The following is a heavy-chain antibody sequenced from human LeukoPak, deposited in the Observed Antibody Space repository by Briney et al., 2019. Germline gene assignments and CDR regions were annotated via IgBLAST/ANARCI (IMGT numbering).Heavy chain of an antibody. J-gene: IGHJ5*02. CDR3: ARDSSPRAVYNWFDP. V-gene: IGHV1-18*01. CDR2: ISAYNGNT. D-gene: IGHD6-19*01. Sequence: ASVKVSCKASGYTFTSYGISWVRQAPGQGLEWMGWISAYNGNTNYAQKLQGRVTMTTDTSTSTAYMELRSLRSDDTAVYYCARDSSPRAVYNWFDPWGQGTLVTVSS. CDR1: GYTFTSYG.